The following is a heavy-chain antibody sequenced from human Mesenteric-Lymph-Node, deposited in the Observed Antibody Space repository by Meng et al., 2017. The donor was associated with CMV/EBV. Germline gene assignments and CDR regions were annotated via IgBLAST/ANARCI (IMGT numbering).Heavy chain of an antibody. CDR2: ISHTGST. Sequence: ESLKISCAASGFTFNSYSMNWIRQPPGKGLEWIGFISHTGSTYYSPSLRSRVTMSVDTSKNQFSVKLRSVTAADTAMYYCARRDYNWFDPWGQGTLVTVSS. D-gene: IGHD4/OR15-4a*01. J-gene: IGHJ5*02. V-gene: IGHV4-59*04. CDR1: GFTFNSYS. CDR3: ARRDYNWFDP.